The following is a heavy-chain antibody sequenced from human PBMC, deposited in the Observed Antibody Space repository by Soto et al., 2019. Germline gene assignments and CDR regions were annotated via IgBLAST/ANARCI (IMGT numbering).Heavy chain of an antibody. CDR1: GGSFSGYY. J-gene: IGHJ4*02. D-gene: IGHD6-19*01. CDR3: ARARSSCWYGKGAYFDY. Sequence: QVQLQQWGAGLLKTSETLSLTCAVYGGSFSGYYWSWIRQPPGKGLEWIGEINHSGSTNYNPSLKSRVTISVDTSKNQFSLKLSAVTAADTAVYYWARARSSCWYGKGAYFDYWGQGTLVTVSS. CDR2: INHSGST. V-gene: IGHV4-34*01.